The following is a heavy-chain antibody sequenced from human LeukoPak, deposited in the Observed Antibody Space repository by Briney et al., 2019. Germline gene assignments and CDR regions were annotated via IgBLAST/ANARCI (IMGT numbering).Heavy chain of an antibody. D-gene: IGHD3-22*01. V-gene: IGHV3-7*01. CDR1: GYSISSGYY. CDR2: IKQDGSEK. Sequence: PSETLSLTCAVSGYSISSGYYWGWVRQAPGKGLEWVANIKQDGSEKYYVDSVKGRFTISRDNAKNSLYLQMNSLRAEDTAVYYCARDTSEFDDSSGYLHYYYYMDVWGKGTTVTVSS. J-gene: IGHJ6*03. CDR3: ARDTSEFDDSSGYLHYYYYMDV.